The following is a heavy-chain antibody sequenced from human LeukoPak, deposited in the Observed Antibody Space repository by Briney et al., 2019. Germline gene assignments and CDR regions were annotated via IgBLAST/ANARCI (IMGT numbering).Heavy chain of an antibody. CDR1: GGTFSSYA. D-gene: IGHD2-15*01. Sequence: SSVKVSCKASGGTFSSYAISWVRQAPGQGLEWMGGIIPIFGTANYAQKFQGRVTITADESTSTAYMELSSLRSEDTAVYYCASSGELRVYYYYYGMDVWGQGTTVTVSS. J-gene: IGHJ6*02. CDR2: IIPIFGTA. CDR3: ASSGELRVYYYYYGMDV. V-gene: IGHV1-69*13.